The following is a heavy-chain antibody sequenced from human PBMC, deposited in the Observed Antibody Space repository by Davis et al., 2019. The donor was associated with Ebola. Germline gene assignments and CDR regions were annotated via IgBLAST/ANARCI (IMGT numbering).Heavy chain of an antibody. D-gene: IGHD2-2*02. CDR1: GYTFTSYD. CDR3: ARTDIVVVPAAIEMDYYYYMDV. V-gene: IGHV1-8*01. J-gene: IGHJ6*03. Sequence: ASVKVSCKASGYTFTSYDINWVRQATGQGLEWMGWMNPNCGNTGHEHKSQGRVTMTRNTSISTAYMELSSLRSEDTAVYYCARTDIVVVPAAIEMDYYYYMDVWGKGTTVTVSS. CDR2: MNPNCGNT.